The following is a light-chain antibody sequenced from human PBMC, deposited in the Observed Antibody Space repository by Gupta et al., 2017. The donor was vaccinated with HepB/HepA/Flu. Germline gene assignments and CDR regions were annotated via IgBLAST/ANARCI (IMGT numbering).Light chain of an antibody. V-gene: IGLV2-11*01. J-gene: IGLJ3*02. CDR2: DVT. CDR3: CSYAASDWL. Sequence: QSALTQPRSVSGSPGQSVTISRTGTSSDVGGYNSVSWYQQHPGKAPKLIIYDVTKRPSGVPDRFSGSKSGNTASLTISGLQAEDEADYSCCSYAASDWLFGGGTKVTVL. CDR1: SSDVGGYNS.